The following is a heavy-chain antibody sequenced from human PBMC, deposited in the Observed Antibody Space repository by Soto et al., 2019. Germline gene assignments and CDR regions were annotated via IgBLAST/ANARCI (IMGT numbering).Heavy chain of an antibody. CDR1: GYTFNNYG. Sequence: QVQLVQSGAEVKKPGASVKVSCKTSGYTFNNYGISWVRQAPGQGLEWMGWISDYNGNTNYPQKFQGRVTMTTDTSTKTVYMVLTSLRSDDTAVYYCARDGYYDSGSYGMDAWGRGTTVTVSS. CDR2: ISDYNGNT. D-gene: IGHD3-10*01. J-gene: IGHJ6*02. V-gene: IGHV1-18*01. CDR3: ARDGYYDSGSYGMDA.